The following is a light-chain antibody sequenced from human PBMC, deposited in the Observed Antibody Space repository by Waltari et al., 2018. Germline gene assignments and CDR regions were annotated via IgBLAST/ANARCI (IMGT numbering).Light chain of an antibody. J-gene: IGLJ2*01. CDR3: AAWDDGLTGV. V-gene: IGLV1-44*01. CDR2: AIN. Sequence: VLTHTTSESAAHGQTVTTSCSGSSPTHRTHHVNWYQQLPGSAPKPLISAINQRPSVVPDRFSGSKSATSASLAISGLQSEDEADYYCAAWDDGLTGVFGGGTKLTVL. CDR1: SPTHRTHH.